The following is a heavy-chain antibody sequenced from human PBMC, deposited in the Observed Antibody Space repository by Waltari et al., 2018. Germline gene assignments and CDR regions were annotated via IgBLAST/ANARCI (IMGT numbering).Heavy chain of an antibody. CDR2: IYYSGST. CDR1: GGSISSYY. CDR3: ARIRGYCTKGVCYDWYFDL. J-gene: IGHJ2*01. V-gene: IGHV4-59*01. D-gene: IGHD2-8*01. Sequence: QVQLQESGPGLVKPSETLSLTCTVSGGSISSYYWSWIRQPPGKGLEWIGYIYYSGSTNYNPSRKSRVTISVDTSKNQFSLKLSSVTAADTAVYYWARIRGYCTKGVCYDWYFDLGGRGTLVTVSS.